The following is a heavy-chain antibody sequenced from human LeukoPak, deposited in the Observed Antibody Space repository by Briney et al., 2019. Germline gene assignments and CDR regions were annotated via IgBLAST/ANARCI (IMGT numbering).Heavy chain of an antibody. J-gene: IGHJ4*02. CDR3: AGQKVLRYFDWLLYPASPIDY. CDR2: IIPIFGTA. D-gene: IGHD3-9*01. Sequence: SVKVSCKASGGTFSSYAISWVRQAPGQGRERMGGIIPIFGTANYAQKFQGRVTITADESTSTAYMELSRLRSEDTAVYYCAGQKVLRYFDWLLYPASPIDYWGQGTLVTVSS. CDR1: GGTFSSYA. V-gene: IGHV1-69*01.